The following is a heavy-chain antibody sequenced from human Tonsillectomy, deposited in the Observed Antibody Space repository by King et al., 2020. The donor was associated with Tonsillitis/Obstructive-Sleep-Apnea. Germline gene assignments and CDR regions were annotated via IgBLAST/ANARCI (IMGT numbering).Heavy chain of an antibody. CDR2: INHSGST. V-gene: IGHV4-34*01. CDR3: ARGQKKYYGSGSPVPSDYYSYYGRDV. D-gene: IGHD3-10*01. CDR1: GGSFSDYY. Sequence: VQLQQWGAGLLKPSETLSLTCAVYGGSFSDYYWSWIRQPPGKGLEWIGEINHSGSTNYNPSLKSRVTISIDTSKNQFSLKLSSVPAADTAVYYCARGQKKYYGSGSPVPSDYYSYYGRDVWGQGTTVTVSS. J-gene: IGHJ6*02.